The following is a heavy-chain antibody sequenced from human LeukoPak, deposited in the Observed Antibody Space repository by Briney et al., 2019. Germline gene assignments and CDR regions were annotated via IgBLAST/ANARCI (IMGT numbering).Heavy chain of an antibody. CDR3: ARQKCTSASCLTKNAFDI. J-gene: IGHJ3*02. Sequence: SETLSLTCTVSGSIRGYYWSWSRPPPGKGLEWIGYIYTSGSTNYNPSLESRVTISVDTSKNQFSLDLSSVTAADTAVYYCARQKCTSASCLTKNAFDIWGQGTMVTVSS. CDR2: IYTSGST. CDR1: GSIRGYY. D-gene: IGHD2-2*01. V-gene: IGHV4-4*09.